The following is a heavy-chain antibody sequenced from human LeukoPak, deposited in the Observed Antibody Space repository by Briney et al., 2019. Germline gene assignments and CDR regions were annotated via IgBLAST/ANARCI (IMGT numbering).Heavy chain of an antibody. V-gene: IGHV4-39*07. CDR1: GGSISSSSYY. D-gene: IGHD6-13*01. CDR2: IYYSGST. Sequence: PSETLSLTCTVSGGSISSSSYYWGWIRQPPGEGLEWIGSIYYSGSTYYNPSLKSRVTISVDTSKNQFSLKLSSVTAADTAVYYCARDVVSSWYGEAGFDYWGQGTLVTVSS. CDR3: ARDVVSSWYGEAGFDY. J-gene: IGHJ4*02.